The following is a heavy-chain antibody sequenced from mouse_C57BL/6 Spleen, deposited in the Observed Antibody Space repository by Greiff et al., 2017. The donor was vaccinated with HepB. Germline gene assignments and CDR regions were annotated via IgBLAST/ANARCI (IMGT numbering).Heavy chain of an antibody. CDR3: TGVYYGSRGFAY. CDR1: GFNIKDDY. CDR2: IDPENGDT. J-gene: IGHJ3*01. D-gene: IGHD1-1*01. V-gene: IGHV14-4*01. Sequence: VQLQQSGAELVRPGASVKLSCTASGFNIKDDYMHWVKQRPEQGLEWIGWIDPENGDTEYASKFQGKATITADTSSNTAYLQLSSLTSEDTAVYYCTGVYYGSRGFAYWGQRTLVTVSA.